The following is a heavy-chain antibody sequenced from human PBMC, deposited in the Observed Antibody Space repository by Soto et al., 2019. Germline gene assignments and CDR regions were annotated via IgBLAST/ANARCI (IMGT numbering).Heavy chain of an antibody. CDR3: TTDSYSTMIEVRFGY. V-gene: IGHV3-15*07. CDR1: GFGLRISG. J-gene: IGHJ4*01. CDR2: IKSKALGGTT. D-gene: IGHD3-22*01. Sequence: AGSLGLSCAGCGFGLRISGINGVLQATGKGLEWVGRIKSKALGGTTDFAAPVRGRFAITRDDSRNMAYMQMNSLNTEDTAVYYCTTDSYSTMIEVRFGYWGHGTLVTVSS.